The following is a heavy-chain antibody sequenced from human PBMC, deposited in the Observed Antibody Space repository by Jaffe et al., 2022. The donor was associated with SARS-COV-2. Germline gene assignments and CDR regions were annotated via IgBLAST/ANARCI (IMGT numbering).Heavy chain of an antibody. CDR2: IYPGDSDT. Sequence: EVQLVQSGAEVKKPGESLKISCKGSGYSFTSYWIGWVRQMPGKGLEWMGIIYPGDSDTRYSPSFQGQVTISADKSISTAYLQWSSLKASDTAMYYCARRTHYYDSSGYSDAFDIWGQGTMVTVSS. J-gene: IGHJ3*02. CDR1: GYSFTSYW. V-gene: IGHV5-51*01. CDR3: ARRTHYYDSSGYSDAFDI. D-gene: IGHD3-22*01.